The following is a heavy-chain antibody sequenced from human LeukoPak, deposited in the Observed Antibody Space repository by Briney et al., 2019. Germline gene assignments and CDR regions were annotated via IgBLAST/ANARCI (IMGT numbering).Heavy chain of an antibody. D-gene: IGHD3-10*01. J-gene: IGHJ5*02. CDR2: ISGSGGNT. V-gene: IGHV3-23*01. Sequence: GGSLRLSCAASGFTFNSHAMSWVRQAPGRGLEWVSAISGSGGNTYYADSVEGRFTISRDNSKNTLYLQMNSLRAEDTAVYYCAKDRSEDTMVRGVIITDNWFDPWGQGTLVTVSS. CDR3: AKDRSEDTMVRGVIITDNWFDP. CDR1: GFTFNSHA.